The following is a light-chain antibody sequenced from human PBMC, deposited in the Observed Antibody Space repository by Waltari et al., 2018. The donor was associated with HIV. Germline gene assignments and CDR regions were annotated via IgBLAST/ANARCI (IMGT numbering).Light chain of an antibody. CDR3: QSADISGTHLFV. CDR1: VLSKQY. CDR2: KDT. Sequence: SNDLTQSSSVSVSPGQTARITCSGDVLSKQYSYWYQHKPGQAPLLLIYKDTERPAEIPERFAGSSSGTTATLTITGVQPEDEADYYCQSADISGTHLFVFAAGTKVTVL. V-gene: IGLV3-25*03. J-gene: IGLJ1*01.